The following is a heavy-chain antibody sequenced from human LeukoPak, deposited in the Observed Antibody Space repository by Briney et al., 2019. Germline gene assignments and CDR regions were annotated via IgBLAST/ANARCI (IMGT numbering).Heavy chain of an antibody. CDR1: GYTFTSYG. CDR3: ARSLYCSSTSCYTHAFDI. V-gene: IGHV1-18*01. D-gene: IGHD2-2*02. J-gene: IGHJ3*02. Sequence: ASVKVSCKASGYTFTSYGISWVRQAPGQGLEWMGWISAYNGSTNYAQKLQGRVTMTTDTSTSTAYMELRSLRSDDTAVYYCARSLYCSSTSCYTHAFDIWGQGTMVTVSS. CDR2: ISAYNGST.